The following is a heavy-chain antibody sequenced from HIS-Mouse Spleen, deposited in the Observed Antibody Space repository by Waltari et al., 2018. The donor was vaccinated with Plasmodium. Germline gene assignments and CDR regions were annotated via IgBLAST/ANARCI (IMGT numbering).Heavy chain of an antibody. CDR3: ARRYYDILTGYYSFDY. D-gene: IGHD3-9*01. CDR2: INPNSGGT. Sequence: QVQLVQSGAEVKKPGASVKVSCKASGYTFTGYYMHWVRPAPGQGLEWMGWINPNSGGTNNAQKFQGRVTMTRDTSISTAYMELSRLRSDDTAVYYCARRYYDILTGYYSFDYWGQGTLVTVSS. CDR1: GYTFTGYY. V-gene: IGHV1-2*02. J-gene: IGHJ4*02.